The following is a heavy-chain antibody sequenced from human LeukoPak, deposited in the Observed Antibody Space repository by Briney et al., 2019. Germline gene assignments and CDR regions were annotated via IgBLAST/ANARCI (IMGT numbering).Heavy chain of an antibody. CDR3: ARGLRTDAYYYYYGMDV. J-gene: IGHJ6*02. CDR1: GFTFDDYA. CDR2: ISWNSGSI. Sequence: PGGSLRLSCAASGFTFDDYAMHWVRQAPGKGLEWVSGISWNSGSIGYADSVKGRFTISRDNAKNSLYLQMNSLRAEDTAVYYCARGLRTDAYYYYYGMDVWGQGTTVTVSS. V-gene: IGHV3-9*01. D-gene: IGHD1-1*01.